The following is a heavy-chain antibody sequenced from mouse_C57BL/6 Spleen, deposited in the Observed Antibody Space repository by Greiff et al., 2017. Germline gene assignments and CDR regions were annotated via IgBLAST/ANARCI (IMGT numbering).Heavy chain of an antibody. J-gene: IGHJ2*01. CDR2: IYPRSGNT. D-gene: IGHD2-2*01. Sequence: VQLQESGAELARPGASVKLSCKASGYTFTSYGISWVKQRTGQGLEWIGEIYPRSGNTYYNAKFKGKATLTADKSSRTAYMELRSLTSGDSAVYFCARKGTMVTTGFDHWGQGTTLTVAS. CDR1: GYTFTSYG. CDR3: ARKGTMVTTGFDH. V-gene: IGHV1-81*01.